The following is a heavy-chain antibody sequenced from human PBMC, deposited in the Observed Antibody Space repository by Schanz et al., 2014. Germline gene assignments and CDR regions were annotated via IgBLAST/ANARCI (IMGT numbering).Heavy chain of an antibody. Sequence: EVQLVESGGGLVQPGRSLRLSCAASGFTFDDYAMHWVRQAPGKGLQWVSGISWNSGSIGYADSVKGRFTISRDDAKTSLYLQMNSLSAEDTAVYYCARGAGGLDTWGQGTPVTVSS. CDR2: ISWNSGSI. V-gene: IGHV3-9*01. CDR1: GFTFDDYA. D-gene: IGHD3-16*01. J-gene: IGHJ5*02. CDR3: ARGAGGLDT.